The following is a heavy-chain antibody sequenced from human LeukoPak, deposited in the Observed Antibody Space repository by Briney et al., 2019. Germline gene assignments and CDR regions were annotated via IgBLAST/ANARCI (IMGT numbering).Heavy chain of an antibody. CDR2: ISSSGSTI. V-gene: IGHV3-11*04. Sequence: PGGSLRLSCAASGFTFSDYYMSWIRQAPGKGLEGVSCISSSGSTIYYADSVKGRFTISRDNAKNSLYLQMNSLRAEDTAVYYCAGMAAANLDYWGQGTLVTVSS. CDR3: AGMAAANLDY. D-gene: IGHD6-13*01. CDR1: GFTFSDYY. J-gene: IGHJ4*02.